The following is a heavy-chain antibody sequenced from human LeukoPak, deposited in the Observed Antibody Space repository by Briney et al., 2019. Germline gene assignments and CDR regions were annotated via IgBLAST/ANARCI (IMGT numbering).Heavy chain of an antibody. CDR2: IYYSGST. CDR3: ARDMAAAGRVWFDP. Sequence: PSETLSLTCTVSGGSISSYYWSWIRQPPGKGLEWIGYIYYSGSTNYNPSLKSRVTISVDTSKNQFSLKLSSVTAADTAVYYCARDMAAAGRVWFDPWGQGTLVTVSS. D-gene: IGHD6-13*01. CDR1: GGSISSYY. J-gene: IGHJ5*02. V-gene: IGHV4-59*12.